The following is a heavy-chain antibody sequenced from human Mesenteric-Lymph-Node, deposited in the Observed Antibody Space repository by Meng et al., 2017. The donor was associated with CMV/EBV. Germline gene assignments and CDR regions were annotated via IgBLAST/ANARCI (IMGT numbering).Heavy chain of an antibody. CDR2: FSPADPDA. J-gene: IGHJ4*02. D-gene: IGHD5-24*01. V-gene: IGHV5-51*01. CDR3: ARHSMTTI. CDR1: GYNLIDYD. Sequence: SLKVSCKAAGYNLIDYDLGWVRQIPGKGLEWIGIFSPADPDARYSPSFQGQVTISVDKSISTAYLQWSSLKASDTAIYYCARHSMTTIWGQGTLVTVSS.